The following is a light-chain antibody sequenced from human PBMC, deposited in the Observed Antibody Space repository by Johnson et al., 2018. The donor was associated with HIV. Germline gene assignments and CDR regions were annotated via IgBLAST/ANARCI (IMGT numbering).Light chain of an antibody. J-gene: IGLJ1*01. Sequence: QAVLTQPPSVSAAPGQKVTISCSGSSSNIGNNYVSWYQQLPGTAPKLLICENNKRPSGIPDRFSGSKSATSATLGITGLQPGDEADYYCGTWDSSLSAGRYVFGSGTKVTVL. CDR3: GTWDSSLSAGRYV. V-gene: IGLV1-51*02. CDR1: SSNIGNNY. CDR2: ENN.